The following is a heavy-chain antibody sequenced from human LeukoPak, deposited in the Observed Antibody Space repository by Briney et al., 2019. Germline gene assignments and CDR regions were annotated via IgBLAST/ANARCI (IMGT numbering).Heavy chain of an antibody. Sequence: SETLSLTCAGYGGSFSDSYWSWIRQPPGKGLEWLGYIYYSGSSNYNPSLKSRVTMSADTSKNQFSLKLSSVTAADTAVYYCARVPRSYYYYYYMDVWGKGTTVTVSS. V-gene: IGHV4-59*01. CDR3: ARVPRSYYYYYYMDV. CDR1: GGSFSDSY. CDR2: IYYSGSS. J-gene: IGHJ6*03.